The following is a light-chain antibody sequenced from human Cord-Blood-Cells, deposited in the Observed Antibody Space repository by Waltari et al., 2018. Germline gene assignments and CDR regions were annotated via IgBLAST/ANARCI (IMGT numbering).Light chain of an antibody. V-gene: IGLV1-47*01. CDR1: SSNIGSNY. CDR2: RNN. Sequence: QSVLTQPPSASGTPGQRVPISCSGSSSNIGSNYVYWYQQRPGTAPKLLIYRNNPRPSGVPDRFSGSKSGTSASLAISGLRSEDEADYYCAAWDDSLSGWVFGGGTKLTVL. J-gene: IGLJ3*02. CDR3: AAWDDSLSGWV.